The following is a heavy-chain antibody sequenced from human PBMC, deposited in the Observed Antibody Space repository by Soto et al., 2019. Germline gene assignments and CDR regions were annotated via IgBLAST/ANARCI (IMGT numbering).Heavy chain of an antibody. D-gene: IGHD5-12*01. Sequence: SETLSLTCTVSGGSISSGGYYWSWIRQHPGKGLEWIGRIYTSGSTNYNPSLKSRVTMSVDTSKNQFSLKLSSVTAADTAVYYCARDWVEMATITVHWFDPWGQGTLVTVSS. CDR2: IYTSGST. CDR1: GGSISSGGYY. J-gene: IGHJ5*02. CDR3: ARDWVEMATITVHWFDP. V-gene: IGHV4-61*02.